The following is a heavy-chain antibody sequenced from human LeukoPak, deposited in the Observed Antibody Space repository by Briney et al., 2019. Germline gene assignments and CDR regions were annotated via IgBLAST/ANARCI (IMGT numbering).Heavy chain of an antibody. D-gene: IGHD6-19*01. CDR3: ARLYSSGWYYFDY. Sequence: ASVKVACKASGYTFTSYAMNWVRQAPGQGLEWMGWINTSTGNPSYAQGFTGRFVFSLDTSVSTAYLQIRSLKAEDTAVYYCARLYSSGWYYFDYWGQGTLVTVSS. CDR1: GYTFTSYA. J-gene: IGHJ4*02. CDR2: INTSTGNP. V-gene: IGHV7-4-1*02.